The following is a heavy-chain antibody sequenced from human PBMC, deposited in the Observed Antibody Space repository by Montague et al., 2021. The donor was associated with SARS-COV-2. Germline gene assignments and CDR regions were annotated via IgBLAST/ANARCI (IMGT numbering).Heavy chain of an antibody. D-gene: IGHD6-13*01. J-gene: IGHJ4*02. CDR2: IYYSGST. CDR3: ARAFIAAAGTTSFDY. V-gene: IGHV4-39*01. Sequence: SETLSLTCTVSGGSISSSSYSWGWIRQPPGKGLEWIGSIYYSGSTYYNPSLKSRVTISVDTSKNQFSLKLRSVTAADTAVYYCARAFIAAAGTTSFDYWGQGTLVTVSS. CDR1: GGSISSSSYS.